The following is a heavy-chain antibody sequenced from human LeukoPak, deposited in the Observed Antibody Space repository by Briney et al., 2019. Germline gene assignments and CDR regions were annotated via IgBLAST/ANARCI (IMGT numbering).Heavy chain of an antibody. Sequence: PGGSLRLSCAASEFTFSSYEMTWVRQAPGKGLEWVSSIARSSGYIYYAESLKGRFTISRDNAKNSLYLQMNSLRAEDTAVYYCARGAVAGPIDYWGQGTLVTVSS. CDR2: IARSSGYI. CDR1: EFTFSSYE. D-gene: IGHD6-19*01. J-gene: IGHJ4*02. V-gene: IGHV3-21*01. CDR3: ARGAVAGPIDY.